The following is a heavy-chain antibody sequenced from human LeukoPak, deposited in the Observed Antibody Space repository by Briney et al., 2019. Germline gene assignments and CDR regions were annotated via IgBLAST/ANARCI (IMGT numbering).Heavy chain of an antibody. D-gene: IGHD3-10*01. CDR2: INPNSGGT. CDR1: GYTFTGYY. V-gene: IGHV1-2*02. CDR3: ARSRSLWLGEVTYGMDV. Sequence: ASVKVSCKASGYTFTGYYMHWVRQAPGQGLEWMGWINPNSGGTNFAQKFQGRVTMTRDTSISTAYMELSRLRSDDTAVYYCARSRSLWLGEVTYGMDVWGQGTTVTVSS. J-gene: IGHJ6*02.